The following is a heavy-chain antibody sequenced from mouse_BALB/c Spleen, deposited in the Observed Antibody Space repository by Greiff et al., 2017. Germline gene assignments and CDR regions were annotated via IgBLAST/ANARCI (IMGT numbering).Heavy chain of an antibody. CDR3: ARKLRYYFDY. Sequence: QVQLQQPGAELVKPGASVKMSCKASGYTFTSYNMHWVKQTPGQGLEWIGAIYPGNGDTSYNQKFKGKATLTADKSSSTAYMQLSSLTSEDSAVYYCARKLRYYFDYWGQGTTLTVSS. V-gene: IGHV1-12*01. CDR2: IYPGNGDT. D-gene: IGHD1-1*01. CDR1: GYTFTSYN. J-gene: IGHJ2*01.